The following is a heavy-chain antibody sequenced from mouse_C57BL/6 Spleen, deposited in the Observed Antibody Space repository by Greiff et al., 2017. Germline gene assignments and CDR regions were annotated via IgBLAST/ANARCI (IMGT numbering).Heavy chain of an antibody. CDR2: IYPGDGDT. D-gene: IGHD2-2*01. Sequence: QVQLKQSGPELVKPGASVKISCKASGYAFSSSWMNWVKQRPGKGLEWIGRIYPGDGDTNYNGKFKGKATLTADKSSSTAYLQLSSLTSEDSAVYVCAREMVTTGGAYFDYWGQGTTLTVSS. CDR3: AREMVTTGGAYFDY. J-gene: IGHJ2*01. V-gene: IGHV1-82*01. CDR1: GYAFSSSW.